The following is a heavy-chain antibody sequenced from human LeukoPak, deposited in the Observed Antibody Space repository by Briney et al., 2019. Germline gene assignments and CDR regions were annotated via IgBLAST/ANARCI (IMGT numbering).Heavy chain of an antibody. CDR2: IYYSGST. D-gene: IGHD3-22*01. CDR3: AKSDYYDSSGHGLAFDH. CDR1: GGSVSSGSYY. J-gene: IGHJ4*02. Sequence: SETLSLTCTVSGGSVSSGSYYWSWIRQPPGKGLEWIGYIYYSGSTNYNPSLKSRVTISVDTSKNQFSLKLSSVTAADTAVYYCAKSDYYDSSGHGLAFDHWGQGTLVTVSS. V-gene: IGHV4-61*01.